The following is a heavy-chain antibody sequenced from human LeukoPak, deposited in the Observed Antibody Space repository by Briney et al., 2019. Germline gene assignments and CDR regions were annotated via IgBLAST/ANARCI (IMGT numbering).Heavy chain of an antibody. CDR1: GFTFSTYW. J-gene: IGHJ3*02. CDR2: IKQNGSEK. V-gene: IGHV3-7*01. Sequence: GGSLRLSCAASGFTFSTYWMSWVRQAPGKGLEWVANIKQNGSEKSYVDSVKGRFTISRDNAKNSLYLQMNNLGAEDTAIYYCAKDRRPVRPDAFDIWGQGTVVAVSS. CDR3: AKDRRPVRPDAFDI. D-gene: IGHD1-1*01.